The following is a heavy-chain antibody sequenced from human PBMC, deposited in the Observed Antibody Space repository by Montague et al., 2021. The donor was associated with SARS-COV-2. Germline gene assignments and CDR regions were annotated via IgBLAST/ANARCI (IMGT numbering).Heavy chain of an antibody. CDR1: GFSFSDYA. CDR3: AKTRDSLSWSPFDF. V-gene: IGHV3-23*01. CDR2: INGYGGST. D-gene: IGHD6-13*01. J-gene: IGHJ4*02. Sequence: SLRPSCAASGFSFSDYAMNWVRQAPGKGLEWVSSINGYGGSTKYADSVKGRFTISRDNSKNTLYLQMNSLRAEDTAVYYCAKTRDSLSWSPFDFWGQGALVTVSS.